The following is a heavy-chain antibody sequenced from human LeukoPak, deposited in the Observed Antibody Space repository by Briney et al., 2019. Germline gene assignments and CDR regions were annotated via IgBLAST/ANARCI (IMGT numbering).Heavy chain of an antibody. D-gene: IGHD6-13*01. CDR2: INWNGGST. V-gene: IGHV3-20*04. CDR1: GFTFDDYG. CDR3: ARDGIAAAGTDSYYYYYYYMDV. Sequence: GGSLRLSCAASGFTFDDYGMSWVRQAPGKGLEWVSGINWNGGSTGYADSVKGRFTISRDNAMNSLYLQMNSLRAEDTALYYCARDGIAAAGTDSYYYYYYYMDVWGKGTTVTVSS. J-gene: IGHJ6*03.